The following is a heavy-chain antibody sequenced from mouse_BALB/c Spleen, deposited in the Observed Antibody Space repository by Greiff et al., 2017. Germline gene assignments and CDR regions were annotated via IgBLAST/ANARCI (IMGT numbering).Heavy chain of an antibody. CDR1: GFTFSSYA. Sequence: EVQGVESGGGLVKPGGSLKLSCAASGFTFSSYAMSWVRQTPEKRLEWVASISSGGSTYYPDSVKGRFTISRDNARNILYLQMSSLRSEDTAMYYCARKIAFDYWGQGTTLTVSS. J-gene: IGHJ2*01. V-gene: IGHV5-6-5*01. CDR3: ARKIAFDY. CDR2: ISSGGST.